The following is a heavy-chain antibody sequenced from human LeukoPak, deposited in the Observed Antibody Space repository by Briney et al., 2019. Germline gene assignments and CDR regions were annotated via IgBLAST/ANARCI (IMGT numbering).Heavy chain of an antibody. CDR2: ISESGTT. Sequence: PSETLSLTCSVSGGSISSSLHYWAWTRQPPGKGLEWLATISESGTTYYNPSLKSRVTISVDTSKNQFSLNLGSVTAADTAVCCCARYSGSYFEYWGQGALVTVSS. CDR3: ARYSGSYFEY. V-gene: IGHV4-39*01. J-gene: IGHJ4*02. D-gene: IGHD6-19*01. CDR1: GGSISSSLHY.